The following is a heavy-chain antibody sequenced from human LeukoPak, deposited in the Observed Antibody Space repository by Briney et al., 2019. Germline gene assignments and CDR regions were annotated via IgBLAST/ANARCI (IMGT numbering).Heavy chain of an antibody. V-gene: IGHV1-2*02. CDR2: INPNSGGT. D-gene: IGHD2-15*01. J-gene: IGHJ5*02. CDR1: GYTLTELS. Sequence: ASVRVSCKVSGYTLTELSMHWVRQAPGQGLEWMGWINPNSGGTNYAQKFQGRVTMTRDTSISTAYLELSRLRSDDTAVYYCAREDIVVVVAAILDPWGQGTLVTVSS. CDR3: AREDIVVVVAAILDP.